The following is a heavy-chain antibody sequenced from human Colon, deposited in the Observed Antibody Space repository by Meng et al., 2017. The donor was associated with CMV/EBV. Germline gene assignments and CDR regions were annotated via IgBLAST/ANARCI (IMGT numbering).Heavy chain of an antibody. D-gene: IGHD3-10*01. CDR2: IDHMEST. V-gene: IGHV4-34*01. CDR3: ARRVGSGKYYFDN. CDR1: GGSFTGYY. J-gene: IGHJ4*02. Sequence: CAVYGGSFTGYYYSWLRQPPGKGLEWIEEIDHMESTNYNPSLKSRVTLSIATSKNQFSLRLNSVTAADTAVYFCARRVGSGKYYFDNWSQGALVTVSS.